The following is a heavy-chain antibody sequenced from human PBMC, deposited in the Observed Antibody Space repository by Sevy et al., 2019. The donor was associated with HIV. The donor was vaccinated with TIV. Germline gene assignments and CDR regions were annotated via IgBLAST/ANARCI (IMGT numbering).Heavy chain of an antibody. CDR2: IKSIADGGTI. CDR1: GFTFTYAW. CDR3: TTVPIILLVVTDGLDV. D-gene: IGHD2-8*02. Sequence: GSLRLSCAASGFTFTYAWMNWVRQAPGKGLEWIGRIKSIADGGTIDYAAPVKGRFTISRDDSKNTLYLQMNSLKTEDTAVYYCTTVPIILLVVTDGLDVWGQGTTVTVSS. V-gene: IGHV3-15*01. J-gene: IGHJ6*02.